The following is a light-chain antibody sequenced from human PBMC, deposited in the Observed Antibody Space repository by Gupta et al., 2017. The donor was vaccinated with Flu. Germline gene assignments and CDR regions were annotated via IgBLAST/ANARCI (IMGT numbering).Light chain of an antibody. J-gene: IGKJ4*01. V-gene: IGKV2-28*01. CDR3: RQSLQTPLT. CDR1: QSLLHSNGYNY. CDR2: LGS. Sequence: DIVMTQSPLSLPVTPGEPASISCRSSQSLLHSNGYNYLDWYLQKPGQSPQLLIYLGSNRASGVPDRFSGSGSGTDFTLKISRVEAEDVGVYYCRQSLQTPLTFGGGTNLEIK.